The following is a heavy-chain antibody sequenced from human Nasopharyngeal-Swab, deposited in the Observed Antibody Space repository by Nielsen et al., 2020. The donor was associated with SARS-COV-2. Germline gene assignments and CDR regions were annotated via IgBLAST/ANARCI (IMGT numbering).Heavy chain of an antibody. CDR2: ISGSAISA. J-gene: IGHJ3*01. V-gene: IGHV3-23*01. CDR3: AKDEYMSSSKVPDAFDV. Sequence: GGSLRLSCAASGFTFRNYAMSWVRQAPGKGLEWVSTISGSAISASYADSVKGRFTISRDNSKNTLYLQMNSLIADDTAVYYCAKDEYMSSSKVPDAFDVWGQGTMVTVSS. CDR1: GFTFRNYA. D-gene: IGHD6-6*01.